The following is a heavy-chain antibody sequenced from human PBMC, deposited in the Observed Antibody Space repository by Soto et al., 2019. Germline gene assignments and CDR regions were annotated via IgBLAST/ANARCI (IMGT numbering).Heavy chain of an antibody. CDR3: ARDYYDSSGYTNYYYYGMDV. V-gene: IGHV1-69*04. CDR1: GGTFSSYT. D-gene: IGHD3-22*01. CDR2: IIPILGIA. Sequence: SVKVSCKASGGTFSSYTISWVRQAPGQGLEWMGRIIPILGIANYAQKFQGRVTITADKSTSTAYMELSSLRSEDTAVYYCARDYYDSSGYTNYYYYGMDVWGQGTTVTVSS. J-gene: IGHJ6*02.